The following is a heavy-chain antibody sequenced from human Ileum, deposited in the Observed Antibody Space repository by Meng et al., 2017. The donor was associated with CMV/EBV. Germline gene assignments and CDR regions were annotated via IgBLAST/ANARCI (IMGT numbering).Heavy chain of an antibody. CDR3: AGGLIAFGGAVLES. D-gene: IGHD3-16*01. J-gene: IGHJ4*02. V-gene: IGHV4-30-4*01. CDR1: GVSISSGDHS. CDR2: IYFTGNT. Sequence: SGVSISSGDHSWSWFRQSPGKGLEWIGYIYFTGNTHSEPSLKSRVSISVDTSNNQYSLKVNSVTAADTAVYYCAGGLIAFGGAVLESWGQGTLVTVSS.